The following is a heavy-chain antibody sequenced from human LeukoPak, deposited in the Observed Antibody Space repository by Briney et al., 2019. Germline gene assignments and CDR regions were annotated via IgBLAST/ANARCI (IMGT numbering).Heavy chain of an antibody. CDR3: AKDLSLSY. Sequence: GGSLRLSCAASGFTFSSYSMSWVRQAPGRGLEWVSAISGSGGNTYYADSVKGRFTISRDNSKNTLYLQMNRLRAEDTAVYYCAKDLSLSYWGQGTLVTVSS. J-gene: IGHJ4*02. CDR2: ISGSGGNT. CDR1: GFTFSSYS. V-gene: IGHV3-23*01. D-gene: IGHD2/OR15-2a*01.